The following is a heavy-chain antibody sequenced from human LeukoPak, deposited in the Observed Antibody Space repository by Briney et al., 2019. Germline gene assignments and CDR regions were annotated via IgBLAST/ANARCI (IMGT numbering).Heavy chain of an antibody. D-gene: IGHD3-10*01. Sequence: PGGSLRLSCAASGFTFTSYGMHWVRQAPGKGLEWVALITYDGYYKYYSDSVKGRFTISSDTSKDTPYLQMNSLRAEDTAVYYCARAGSPLKPYYYGSGRPNYYYYGMDVWGQGTTVTVSS. CDR1: GFTFTSYG. CDR3: ARAGSPLKPYYYGSGRPNYYYYGMDV. J-gene: IGHJ6*02. V-gene: IGHV3-30*03. CDR2: ITYDGYYK.